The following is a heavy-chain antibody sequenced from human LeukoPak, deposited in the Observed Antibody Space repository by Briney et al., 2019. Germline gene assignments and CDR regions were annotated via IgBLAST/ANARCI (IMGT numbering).Heavy chain of an antibody. J-gene: IGHJ5*02. Sequence: SQTLSLTCTVSGGSISSGGYYWSWIRQHPGTGLEWIGYIYYSGSTYYNPSLKSRVTISVDTSKNQFSLKLSSVTAADTAVYYCARAEPQWGTIGRHPGWFDPWGQGTLVTVSS. V-gene: IGHV4-31*03. D-gene: IGHD1-7*01. CDR2: IYYSGST. CDR3: ARAEPQWGTIGRHPGWFDP. CDR1: GGSISSGGYY.